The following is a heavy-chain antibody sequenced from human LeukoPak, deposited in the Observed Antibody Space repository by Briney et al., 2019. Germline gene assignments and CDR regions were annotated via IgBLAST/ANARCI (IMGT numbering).Heavy chain of an antibody. J-gene: IGHJ6*03. Sequence: ASVKVSCEASGYTFTSYAMHWVRQAPGQRLEWMGWINAGNGNTKYSQEFQGRVTITRDTSASTAYMELSSLRSEDMAVYYCARDYSSSPYYYYMDVWGKGTTVTVSS. CDR2: INAGNGNT. CDR1: GYTFTSYA. CDR3: ARDYSSSPYYYYMDV. V-gene: IGHV1-3*03. D-gene: IGHD6-13*01.